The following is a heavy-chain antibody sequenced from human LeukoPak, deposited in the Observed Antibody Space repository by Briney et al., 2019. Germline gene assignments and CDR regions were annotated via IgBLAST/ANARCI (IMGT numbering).Heavy chain of an antibody. V-gene: IGHV3-23*01. CDR3: GRAFPPLRTASAGDL. CDR2: ISGSGGST. CDR1: GFTFSSYA. J-gene: IGHJ4*02. D-gene: IGHD3-16*01. Sequence: PGGSLRLSCAASGFTFSSYAMSWVRQAPGKGLEWVSAISGSGGSTYYADSVKGRFTISRDNSKNTLYLQMNSLGVDDTAVYYCGRAFPPLRTASAGDLWGQGTLVTVSS.